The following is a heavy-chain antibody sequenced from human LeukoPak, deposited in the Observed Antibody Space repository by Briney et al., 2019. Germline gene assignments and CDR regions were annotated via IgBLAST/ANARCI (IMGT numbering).Heavy chain of an antibody. D-gene: IGHD3-22*01. CDR1: GFTFSSYA. Sequence: GGSLRLSCAASGFTFSSYAMSWVRQAPGKGLEWVSAISGSGGSTYYADSVKGRFTISRDNSKNTLYLQMNSLRAEDTAVYYCARDNHYYDSSGYYGMVDAFDIWGQGTMVTVSS. CDR2: ISGSGGST. CDR3: ARDNHYYDSSGYYGMVDAFDI. V-gene: IGHV3-23*01. J-gene: IGHJ3*02.